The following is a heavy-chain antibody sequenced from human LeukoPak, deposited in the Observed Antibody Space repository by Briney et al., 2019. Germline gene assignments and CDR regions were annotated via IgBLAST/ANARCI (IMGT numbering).Heavy chain of an antibody. CDR1: GYTFTSYA. CDR3: ARDYGSGSFSDFDY. D-gene: IGHD3-10*01. Sequence: ASVTVSCKASGYTFTSYAMNWVRQAPGQGLEWMGWINTNTGNPTYAQGFTGRFVFSLDTSVSTAYLQIGSLKAEDTAVYYCARDYGSGSFSDFDYWGQGTLVTVSS. CDR2: INTNTGNP. V-gene: IGHV7-4-1*01. J-gene: IGHJ4*02.